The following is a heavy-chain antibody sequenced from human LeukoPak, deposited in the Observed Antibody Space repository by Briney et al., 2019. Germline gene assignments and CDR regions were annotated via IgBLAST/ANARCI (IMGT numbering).Heavy chain of an antibody. CDR3: ATDCPHCSSTSCYFLYGMDV. CDR2: IKSKTDGGTT. V-gene: IGHV3-15*01. Sequence: GGSLRLSCVASGFTFSKASMSGVRQAPGKGLEWVGRIKSKTDGGTTDYAAPVKGRFTISRDDSKNTLYLQMNILKTEDTAVYYSATDCPHCSSTSCYFLYGMDVWGKGTTVTVSS. D-gene: IGHD2-2*01. J-gene: IGHJ6*04. CDR1: GFTFSKAS.